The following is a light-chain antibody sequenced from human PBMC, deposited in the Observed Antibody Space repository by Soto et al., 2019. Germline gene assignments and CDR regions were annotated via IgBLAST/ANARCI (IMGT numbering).Light chain of an antibody. J-gene: IGLJ2*01. CDR2: EGS. Sequence: QSALTQPASVSGSPGQSITISCTGTSSDVGSYNLVSWYQQHPGKAPKLMIYEGSKRPSGVSICFSVSKSGNTASLTISGIEDEDEADYYCCSYGGSSTHVVFCGGTKLAVL. V-gene: IGLV2-23*01. CDR3: CSYGGSSTHVV. CDR1: SSDVGSYNL.